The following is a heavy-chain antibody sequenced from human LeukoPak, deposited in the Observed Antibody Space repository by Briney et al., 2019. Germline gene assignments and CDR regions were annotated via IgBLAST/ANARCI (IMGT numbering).Heavy chain of an antibody. CDR2: INAGNGNT. Sequence: ASVKVSCKASGYTFTSYAMHWVRQAPGQRLEWMGWINAGNGNTKYSQKFQGRVTITRDTSTSTAYMELRSLRSDDTAVYYCARVKHTIPLSYWGQGTLVTVSS. D-gene: IGHD3-3*01. J-gene: IGHJ4*02. V-gene: IGHV1-3*01. CDR3: ARVKHTIPLSY. CDR1: GYTFTSYA.